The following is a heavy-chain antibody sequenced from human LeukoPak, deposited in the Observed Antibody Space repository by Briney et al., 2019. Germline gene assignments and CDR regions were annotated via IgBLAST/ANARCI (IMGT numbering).Heavy chain of an antibody. J-gene: IGHJ1*01. V-gene: IGHV3-30*02. CDR2: IRFDGSET. CDR1: GFTLSGYG. CDR3: AKVRYHYDSSGSEYFNH. Sequence: GGSLRLSCAASGFTLSGYGIHWVRQAPGKGLEWVAFIRFDGSETLYANSVKGRFTISRDKNTVFLQMNSLRAEDTAVFYCAKVRYHYDSSGSEYFNHWGQGTLVTVSS. D-gene: IGHD3-22*01.